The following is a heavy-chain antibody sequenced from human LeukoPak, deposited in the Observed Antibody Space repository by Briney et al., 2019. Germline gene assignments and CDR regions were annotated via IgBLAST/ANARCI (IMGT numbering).Heavy chain of an antibody. CDR3: AKVSGSGWYLDY. CDR1: GFTFSSYA. CDR2: ISGSGGST. V-gene: IGHV3-23*01. Sequence: PGGPLRLSCAASGFTFSSYAMSWVRQAPGKGLEWVSAISGSGGSTYYADSVKGRFTISRDNSKNTLYLQMNSLRAEDTAVYYCAKVSGSGWYLDYWGQGTLVTVSS. D-gene: IGHD6-19*01. J-gene: IGHJ4*02.